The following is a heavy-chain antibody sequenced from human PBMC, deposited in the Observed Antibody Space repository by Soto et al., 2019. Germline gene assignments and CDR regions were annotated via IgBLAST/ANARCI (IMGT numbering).Heavy chain of an antibody. D-gene: IGHD2-8*02. J-gene: IGHJ4*02. CDR3: ARDTGYYDF. CDR1: VYTFSRYS. V-gene: IGHV1-18*01. Sequence: QIQMVQSGAEVKQPGASVKISCKTSVYTFSRYSINWVRQAPGQGLAWMAWISTTSGNTLYAERVQGRVTVTLDKSARTAFMEMWGLTSDDTAVYFCARDTGYYDFGGQGTLVTVSS. CDR2: ISTTSGNT.